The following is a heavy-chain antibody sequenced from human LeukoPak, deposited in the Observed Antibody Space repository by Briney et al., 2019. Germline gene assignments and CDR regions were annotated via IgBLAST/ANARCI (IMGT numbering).Heavy chain of an antibody. D-gene: IGHD4-17*01. Sequence: SETLSLTCTVSGGSISSYYWSWIRQPPGKGLEWIGYIYYSGSTNYNPSLKSRVTISVDTSKNQFSLKLSSVTAADTAVYYCALHDYGDRDYWGQGTLVTVSS. CDR1: GGSISSYY. CDR2: IYYSGST. CDR3: ALHDYGDRDY. V-gene: IGHV4-59*01. J-gene: IGHJ4*02.